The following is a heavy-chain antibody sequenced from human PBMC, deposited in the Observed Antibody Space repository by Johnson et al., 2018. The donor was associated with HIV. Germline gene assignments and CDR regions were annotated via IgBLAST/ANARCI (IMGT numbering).Heavy chain of an antibody. Sequence: VQLVESGGGVVQPGRSLRLSCAASGFTFSSYGMHWVRQAPGKGLEWVAVISYDGSNKYYADSVKGRFTISRDNSKNTLYLQMGSLRAEDMAVYYCARNRGDSPPDAFDIWGQGTMVTVSS. CDR1: GFTFSSYG. CDR2: ISYDGSNK. J-gene: IGHJ3*02. D-gene: IGHD3-10*01. V-gene: IGHV3-30*03. CDR3: ARNRGDSPPDAFDI.